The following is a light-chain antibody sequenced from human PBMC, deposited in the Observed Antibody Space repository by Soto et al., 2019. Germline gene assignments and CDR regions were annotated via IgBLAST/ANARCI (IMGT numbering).Light chain of an antibody. V-gene: IGKV1-8*01. J-gene: IGKJ4*01. CDR3: QQYYSYPLS. CDR1: QGISSY. Sequence: AIRMTQSPSSLSASTGDRVTITCRASQGISSYLAWYQQKPGKAPKLLIYAASTLQSGVPPRFSGSGSGTDFTLTISCLQSEDFATYYCQQYYSYPLSFGGGTKVESK. CDR2: AAS.